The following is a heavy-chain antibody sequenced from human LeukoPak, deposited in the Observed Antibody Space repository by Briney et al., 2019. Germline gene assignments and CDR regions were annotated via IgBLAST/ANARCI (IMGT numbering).Heavy chain of an antibody. J-gene: IGHJ3*02. D-gene: IGHD2-2*01. V-gene: IGHV3-48*03. CDR3: ATVYQLPEERGAFDI. CDR1: GFTFSSYE. CDR2: ISSSGSTI. Sequence: PGGSLRLSCAASGFTFSSYEMNWVRQAPGKGLEWVSYISSSGSTIYYADSVKGRFTISRDNAKNSLYLQMNSLRAEDTAVYYCATVYQLPEERGAFDIWGQGTMVTVSS.